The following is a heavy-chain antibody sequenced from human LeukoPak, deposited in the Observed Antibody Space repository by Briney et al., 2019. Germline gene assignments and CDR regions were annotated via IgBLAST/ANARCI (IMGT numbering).Heavy chain of an antibody. D-gene: IGHD6-19*01. J-gene: IGHJ6*02. Sequence: GRSLRLSCAASGFTFSSYGMHWVRQAPGKGLEWVAVISYDGSNKYYADSVKGRFTISGDNSKNTLYLQMNSLRAEDTAVYYCASAVAGTDYYYGMDVWGQGTTVTVSS. CDR1: GFTFSSYG. CDR3: ASAVAGTDYYYGMDV. V-gene: IGHV3-30*03. CDR2: ISYDGSNK.